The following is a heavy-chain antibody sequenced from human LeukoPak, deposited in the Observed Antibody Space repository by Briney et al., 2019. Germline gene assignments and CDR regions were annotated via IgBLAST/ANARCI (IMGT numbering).Heavy chain of an antibody. V-gene: IGHV3-30*18. CDR3: VKKRATYYYDSSGYLDY. CDR2: ISYDGSNK. Sequence: PGRSLRLSCAASGFTFSSYGMHWVRQAPGKGLEWVAVISYDGSNKYYADSVKGRFTISRDNSKNTLYLQMSSLRAEDTAVYYCVKKRATYYYDSSGYLDYWGQGTLVTVSS. D-gene: IGHD3-22*01. J-gene: IGHJ4*02. CDR1: GFTFSSYG.